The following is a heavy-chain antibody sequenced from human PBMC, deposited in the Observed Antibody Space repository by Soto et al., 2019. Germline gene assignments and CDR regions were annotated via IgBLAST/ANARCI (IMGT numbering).Heavy chain of an antibody. CDR2: IYYSGST. CDR1: GGSISSYY. CDR3: ARRYGYAFDI. J-gene: IGHJ3*02. Sequence: PSETLSLNCTVSGGSISSYYWSWIRQPPGKGLEWIGYIYYSGSTNYNPSLKSRVTISVDTSKNQFSLKLSSVTAADTDVYYCARRYGYAFDIWGQGTMVTVSS. V-gene: IGHV4-59*01. D-gene: IGHD4-17*01.